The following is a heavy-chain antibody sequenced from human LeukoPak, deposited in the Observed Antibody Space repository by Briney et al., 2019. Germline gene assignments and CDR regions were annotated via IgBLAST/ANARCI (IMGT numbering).Heavy chain of an antibody. CDR1: GFTVSSNY. V-gene: IGHV3-53*01. J-gene: IGHJ5*02. CDR2: IYSGGST. D-gene: IGHD3-10*01. Sequence: GGSLRLSCAASGFTVSSNYMSWVRQAPGKGLEWVSVIYSGGSTYYADSVKGRFTISRDNSKNTLCLQMNSLRAEDTAVYYCARAITMVRGQNWFDPWGQGTLVTVSS. CDR3: ARAITMVRGQNWFDP.